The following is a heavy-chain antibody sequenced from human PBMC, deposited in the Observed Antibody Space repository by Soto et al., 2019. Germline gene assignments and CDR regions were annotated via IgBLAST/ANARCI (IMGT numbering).Heavy chain of an antibody. V-gene: IGHV1-2*02. CDR3: ARKHSLDYIRWGLDP. CDR1: GYPFSDNQ. J-gene: IGHJ5*02. CDR2: INPKSDDT. D-gene: IGHD4-4*01. Sequence: QVQLVQSGFEVKKPGASVKVSCKASGYPFSDNQIHWLRRAPGQGLEWMGRINPKSDDTNYAQKFQGRVTMTRDTSIDTAYLELTGLTSDDTATYYCARKHSLDYIRWGLDPWGQGTLVTVSS.